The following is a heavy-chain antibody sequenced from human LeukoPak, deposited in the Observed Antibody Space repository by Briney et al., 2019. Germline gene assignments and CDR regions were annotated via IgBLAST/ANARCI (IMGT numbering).Heavy chain of an antibody. Sequence: GGSLRLSCAASGCTVSSNYMSWLRQAPGKGLEWVSVIYSGGSTYYADSVKGRFTISRDNSKNTLYLQMNGLRAEDTAVYYCAREYGDYYDYWGQGTLVTVSS. CDR1: GCTVSSNY. D-gene: IGHD4-17*01. V-gene: IGHV3-53*01. CDR2: IYSGGST. J-gene: IGHJ4*02. CDR3: AREYGDYYDY.